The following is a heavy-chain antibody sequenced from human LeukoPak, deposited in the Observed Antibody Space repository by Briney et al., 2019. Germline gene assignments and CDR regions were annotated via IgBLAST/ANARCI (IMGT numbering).Heavy chain of an antibody. Sequence: AVSVKVSCKASDYTFTNYDIRWVRQAPGQGLEWMGWISTYNGNTNYAQKFQDRVTMTTDTSTSTAYMELRSLRSGDTAVYYCAREVTHHIYYGMDVWGQGTTVTVSS. CDR3: AREVTHHIYYGMDV. J-gene: IGHJ6*02. V-gene: IGHV1-18*01. D-gene: IGHD4-23*01. CDR2: ISTYNGNT. CDR1: DYTFTNYD.